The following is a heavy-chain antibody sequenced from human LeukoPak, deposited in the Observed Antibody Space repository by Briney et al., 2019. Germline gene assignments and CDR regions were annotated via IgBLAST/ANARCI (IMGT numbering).Heavy chain of an antibody. CDR1: GGSFSTYY. V-gene: IGHV4-34*01. D-gene: IGHD3-10*01. J-gene: IGHJ4*02. Sequence: PSETLSLTCAVYGGSFSTYYWSWIRQPPGKGLEWIGEINHSGSTTYNPSLESRVTISIDTSRNQFSLKLSSVTAADTAVYYCAGYYYGTENYHNHPNFDYWGQGTLVTVSS. CDR3: AGYYYGTENYHNHPNFDY. CDR2: INHSGST.